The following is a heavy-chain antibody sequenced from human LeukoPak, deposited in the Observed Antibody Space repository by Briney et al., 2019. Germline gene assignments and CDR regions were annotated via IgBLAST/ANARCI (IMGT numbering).Heavy chain of an antibody. D-gene: IGHD3-22*01. CDR3: ARDLVGLIAEYYYDSSGFV. V-gene: IGHV3-30-3*01. J-gene: IGHJ4*02. CDR1: GFTFDDYA. CDR2: ISYDGSNK. Sequence: GGSLRLSCAASGFTFDDYAMHWVRQAPGKGLEWVAVISYDGSNKYYADSVKGRFTISRDNSKNTLYLQMNSLRAEDTAVYYCARDLVGLIAEYYYDSSGFVWGQGALVTVSS.